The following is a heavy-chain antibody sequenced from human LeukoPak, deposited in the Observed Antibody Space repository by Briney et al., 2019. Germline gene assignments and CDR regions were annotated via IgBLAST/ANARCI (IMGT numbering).Heavy chain of an antibody. D-gene: IGHD1-26*01. CDR1: GGSITRRSDY. Sequence: PSETLSLTCTVTGGSITRRSDYWGWIRQPPGKGLEWIGSIYYSGGTYYNPSFKSRVTISVDTSRNQFSLQLSYVTAADTAVYYCARNESVLGTTGLNDFFDDWGQGSLVTVSS. V-gene: IGHV4-39*01. CDR3: ARNESVLGTTGLNDFFDD. CDR2: IYYSGGT. J-gene: IGHJ4*02.